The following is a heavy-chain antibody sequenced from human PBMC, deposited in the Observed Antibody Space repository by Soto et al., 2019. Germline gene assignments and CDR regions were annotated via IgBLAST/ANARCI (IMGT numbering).Heavy chain of an antibody. V-gene: IGHV1-58*02. CDR3: AAPNAPAYYGMDV. J-gene: IGHJ6*02. CDR2: IVVGSGNT. Sequence: QMQLVQSGPEVKKPGTSVKVSCKASGFTFTSSAMQWVRQARGQRLEWIGWIVVGSGNTNYAQKFQERVTITRDMXTSTAYKELSNLRSEDTAVYYWAAPNAPAYYGMDVWGQGTTVTVSS. D-gene: IGHD2-2*01. CDR1: GFTFTSSA.